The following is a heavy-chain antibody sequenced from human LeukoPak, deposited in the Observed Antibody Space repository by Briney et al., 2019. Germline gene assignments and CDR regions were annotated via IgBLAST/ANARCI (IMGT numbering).Heavy chain of an antibody. Sequence: GGSLRLSCAASGFTFSAYAMTRVRQAPGKGLEWVSYISSSSSTIYYADSVKGRFTISRDNAKNSLYLQMNSLRAEDTAVYYCARDLAVVVVSAFDIWGQGTMVTVSS. D-gene: IGHD3-22*01. CDR2: ISSSSSTI. V-gene: IGHV3-48*04. J-gene: IGHJ3*02. CDR3: ARDLAVVVVSAFDI. CDR1: GFTFSAYA.